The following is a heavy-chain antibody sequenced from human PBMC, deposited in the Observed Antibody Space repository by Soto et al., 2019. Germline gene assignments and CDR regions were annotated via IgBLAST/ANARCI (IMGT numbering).Heavy chain of an antibody. CDR3: ACPRSSYYYYGMDV. Sequence: QVQLVQSGAEVKKPGSAVKVSCKASGGTFSSYAISWVRQAPGQGLEWMGGIIPIFGTANYAQKFQGRVTITADESTSTVYMELSSLRSEDTAVYYCACPRSSYYYYGMDVWGQGATVTVSS. V-gene: IGHV1-69*12. D-gene: IGHD6-6*01. CDR2: IIPIFGTA. J-gene: IGHJ6*02. CDR1: GGTFSSYA.